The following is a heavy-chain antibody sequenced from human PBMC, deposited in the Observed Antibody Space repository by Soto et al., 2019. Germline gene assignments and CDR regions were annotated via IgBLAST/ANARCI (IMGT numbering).Heavy chain of an antibody. Sequence: EVQLLESGGGLVQPGGSLRLSCAASGFTFNTFEMSWVRQAPGRGLEWVSFISDDGSRTYYADAVKGRFIISRDNSKYTLYLQMNSLTVEDTAVYACVKGGWLDFWGQGTLVTVSS. CDR1: GFTFNTFE. CDR2: ISDDGSRT. CDR3: VKGGWLDF. J-gene: IGHJ5*01. V-gene: IGHV3-23*01. D-gene: IGHD3-16*01.